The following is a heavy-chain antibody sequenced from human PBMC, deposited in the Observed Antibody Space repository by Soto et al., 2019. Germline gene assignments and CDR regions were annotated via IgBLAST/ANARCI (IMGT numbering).Heavy chain of an antibody. V-gene: IGHV3-23*01. J-gene: IGHJ4*02. D-gene: IGHD3-10*01. CDR3: AKKVNSGPGSQYFDY. Sequence: GGSLRLSCAASGFTFSSYSMSWVRQAPGKGLEWVSGFRTGADDGTTYYADSVKGRFTISRDISKNTLFLQMNSLRAEDTAIYYCAKKVNSGPGSQYFDYWGQGTLVTVS. CDR2: FRTGADDGTT. CDR1: GFTFSSYS.